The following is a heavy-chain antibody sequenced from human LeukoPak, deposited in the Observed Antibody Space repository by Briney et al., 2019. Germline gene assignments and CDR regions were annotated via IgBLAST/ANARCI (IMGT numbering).Heavy chain of an antibody. V-gene: IGHV3-21*01. J-gene: IGHJ6*04. CDR1: GFTFSSYS. CDR3: AELGITMIGGV. CDR2: ISSSSSYI. D-gene: IGHD3-10*02. Sequence: GSLRLSCAASGFTFSSYSMNWVRQAPGKGLEWVSSISSSSSYIYYADSVKGRFTISRDNAKNSLYLQMNSLRAEDTAVHYCAELGITMIGGVWGKGTTVTISS.